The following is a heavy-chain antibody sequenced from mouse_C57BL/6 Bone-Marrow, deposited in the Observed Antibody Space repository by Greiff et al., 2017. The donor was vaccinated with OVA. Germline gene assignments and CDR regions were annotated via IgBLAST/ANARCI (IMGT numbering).Heavy chain of an antibody. CDR1: GYTFTSYW. Sequence: QVQLQQPGAELVRPGSSVKLSCKASGYTFTSYWMHWVKQRPIQGLEWIGNIDPSDSETHYNQKFKDKATLTVDKSSSTAYMQLSSLTSEDSAVYYCASQGYYGSSAYWGQGTLVTVSA. CDR2: IDPSDSET. CDR3: ASQGYYGSSAY. V-gene: IGHV1-52*01. J-gene: IGHJ3*01. D-gene: IGHD1-1*01.